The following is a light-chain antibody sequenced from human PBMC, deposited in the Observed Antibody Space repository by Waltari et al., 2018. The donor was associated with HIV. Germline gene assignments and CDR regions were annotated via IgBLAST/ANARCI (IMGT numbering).Light chain of an antibody. Sequence: QSALTQPASVSGSPGQSITISCTGTSSDVGGYNYVSWYQQHPAKAPKLMISEVSNRPSVVTNRFSCSKSGNTASLTISGLQVEDEADYYCSSYTSSSTLYVFGTGTKVTVL. J-gene: IGLJ1*01. CDR3: SSYTSSSTLYV. V-gene: IGLV2-14*01. CDR1: SSDVGGYNY. CDR2: EVS.